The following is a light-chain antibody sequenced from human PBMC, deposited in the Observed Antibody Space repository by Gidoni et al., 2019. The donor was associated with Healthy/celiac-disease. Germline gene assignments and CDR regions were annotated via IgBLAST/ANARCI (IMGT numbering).Light chain of an antibody. CDR3: QRRSNWPLT. V-gene: IGKV3-11*01. CDR1: QSVSSY. Sequence: EIVLTQSPATLSLSPGERATLSCRASQSVSSYLAWYQQQPGQAPRLLIYDASNRATGIPARFSGSGSGTDFTLTISSLEPEDFAVYYCQRRSNWPLTFGGGTKVEIK. J-gene: IGKJ4*01. CDR2: DAS.